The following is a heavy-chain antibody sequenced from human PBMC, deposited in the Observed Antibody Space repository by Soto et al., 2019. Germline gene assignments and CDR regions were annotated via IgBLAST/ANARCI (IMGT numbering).Heavy chain of an antibody. Sequence: SETLSLTCAVYGGSFSGYYWSWIRQPPGKGLEWIGEINHSGSTNYNPSLKSRVTISVDTSKNQFSLKLSSVTAADTAVYYCARGRLYYGSGSKMDYWGQGTLVTVSS. CDR3: ARGRLYYGSGSKMDY. CDR2: INHSGST. V-gene: IGHV4-34*01. CDR1: GGSFSGYY. J-gene: IGHJ4*02. D-gene: IGHD3-10*01.